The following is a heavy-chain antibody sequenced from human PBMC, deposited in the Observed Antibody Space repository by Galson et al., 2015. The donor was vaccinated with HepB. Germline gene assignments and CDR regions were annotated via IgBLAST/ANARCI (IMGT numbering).Heavy chain of an antibody. CDR2: IIGLFGTP. Sequence: SVKVSCKASGGIFSSHAISWVRQAPGKGLEWMGGIIGLFGTPKHAQKFQGRVTITADKSTSTAFMEMSSLRSEDTALYYCVRHSGYSFGYESGYFGYWGQGTLVTVSS. CDR1: GGIFSSHA. J-gene: IGHJ4*02. D-gene: IGHD5-18*01. V-gene: IGHV1-69*06. CDR3: VRHSGYSFGYESGYFGY.